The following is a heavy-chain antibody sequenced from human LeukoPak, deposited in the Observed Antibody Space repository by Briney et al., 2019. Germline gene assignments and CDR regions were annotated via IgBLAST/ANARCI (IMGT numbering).Heavy chain of an antibody. Sequence: GASVKVSCKASGYTFTGYFMHWVRQAPGQGLEWMGWINPNSGGTNYAQNFQGRVTMTRDTSISTAYMELSRLRSDDTAVYYCASRVQNDAFDIWGQGTMVTVSS. CDR1: GYTFTGYF. CDR2: INPNSGGT. D-gene: IGHD3-10*01. J-gene: IGHJ3*02. V-gene: IGHV1-2*02. CDR3: ASRVQNDAFDI.